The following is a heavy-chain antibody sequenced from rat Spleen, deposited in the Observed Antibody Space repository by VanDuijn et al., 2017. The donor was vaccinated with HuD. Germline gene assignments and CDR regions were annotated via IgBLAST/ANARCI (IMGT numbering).Heavy chain of an antibody. Sequence: EVQLVESGGGLVQPGRSLKLSCAASGFTFSNYYMAWVRQAPESGIEWLGYINTDSISIHYSETVKGRFTISRDNAKNTVDMQLTSLRSEDTAMYFCARGAVYNHFDYWGQGVMVTVSS. CDR3: ARGAVYNHFDY. J-gene: IGHJ2*01. V-gene: IGHV5-43*01. CDR2: INTDSISI. CDR1: GFTFSNYY. D-gene: IGHD1-10*01.